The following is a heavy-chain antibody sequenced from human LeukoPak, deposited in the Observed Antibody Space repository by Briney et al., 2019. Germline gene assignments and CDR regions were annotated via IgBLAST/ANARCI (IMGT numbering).Heavy chain of an antibody. CDR2: ISWNSGSI. V-gene: IGHV3-9*01. CDR3: AKTGTSSGWYYYYYIDV. Sequence: GGSLRLSCAASGFTFDDYAMHWVRQAPGKGLEWVSGISWNSGSIGYADSVKGRFTISRDNAKNSLYLQMSSLRAEDTALYYCAKTGTSSGWYYYYYIDVWGKGTTVTISS. CDR1: GFTFDDYA. D-gene: IGHD6-19*01. J-gene: IGHJ6*03.